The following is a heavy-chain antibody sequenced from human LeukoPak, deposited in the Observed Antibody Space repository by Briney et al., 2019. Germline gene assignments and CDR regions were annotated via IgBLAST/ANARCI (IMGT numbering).Heavy chain of an antibody. J-gene: IGHJ4*02. CDR1: GGSISSHY. CDR3: ARVPNYSGSYSDS. CDR2: IYYSGSS. Sequence: SDTLSLTCSVSGGSISSHYWSWIRQPPGKGLEGIGYIYYSGSSTYNPSLKSRVTISVDTSKNQFSLKLSSVAAADTAVYYCARVPNYSGSYSDSWGQGTLVTVSS. V-gene: IGHV4-59*11. D-gene: IGHD1-26*01.